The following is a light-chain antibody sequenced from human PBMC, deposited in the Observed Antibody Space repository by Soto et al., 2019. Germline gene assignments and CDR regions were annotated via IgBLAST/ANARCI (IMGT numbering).Light chain of an antibody. Sequence: QSVLTQPPSVSAAPGQKVTISCSGSSSNIGSNYVSWYQQLPGTAPKLLIYDNDKRPSGIPDRFSGSKSGTSATLGITGLQTGDEADYYCGTWDSGLTAVVFGGGTKLTVL. CDR2: DND. J-gene: IGLJ2*01. V-gene: IGLV1-51*01. CDR3: GTWDSGLTAVV. CDR1: SSNIGSNY.